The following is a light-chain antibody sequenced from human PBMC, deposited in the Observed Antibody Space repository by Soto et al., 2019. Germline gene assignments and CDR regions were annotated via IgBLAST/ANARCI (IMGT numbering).Light chain of an antibody. CDR2: EGS. J-gene: IGLJ2*01. Sequence: QSALTQPASVSGSPGQSITISCTGTSSDVGSYNLVSWYQQHPVKAPKLMIYEGSKRPSWVSNRFSGAKSGNTDSLTISGLQAEDEADYYCCSYAGSSTLSVGGGTKLTVL. CDR3: CSYAGSSTLS. CDR1: SSDVGSYNL. V-gene: IGLV2-23*01.